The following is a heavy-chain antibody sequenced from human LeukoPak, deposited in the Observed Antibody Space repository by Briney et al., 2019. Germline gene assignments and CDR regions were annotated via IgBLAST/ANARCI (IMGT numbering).Heavy chain of an antibody. D-gene: IGHD3-10*01. CDR3: AKELSTVRDY. J-gene: IGHJ4*02. CDR1: GLIFSSYA. V-gene: IGHV3-23*01. CDR2: ISGSGSTR. Sequence: GGSLRLSCAASGLIFSSYALSWVRQAPGKGLEWVSTISGSGSTRHSADLVKGRFTISRDNSKNTLYLQMNSLRAEDTAVYYCAKELSTVRDYWGQGTLVTVSS.